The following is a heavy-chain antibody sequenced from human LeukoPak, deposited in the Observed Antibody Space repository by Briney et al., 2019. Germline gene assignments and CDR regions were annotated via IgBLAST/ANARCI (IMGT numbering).Heavy chain of an antibody. CDR1: EFTINSYA. CDR2: ISGSGGST. CDR3: AKADGYDYYYAMDV. V-gene: IGHV3-23*01. Sequence: PGGSLRLSCAASEFTINSYAMSWVRQAPGKGLEGVSAISGSGGSTYYGASVKGRFTISREDSRNTLYLQMNSLRAEDTAVYYCAKADGYDYYYAMDVWGQGTTVTVSS. D-gene: IGHD5-24*01. J-gene: IGHJ6*02.